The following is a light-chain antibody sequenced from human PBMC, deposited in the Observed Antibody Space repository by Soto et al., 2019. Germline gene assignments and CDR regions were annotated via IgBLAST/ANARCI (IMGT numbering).Light chain of an antibody. CDR1: QSVSSSY. V-gene: IGKV3-20*01. CDR2: GAS. J-gene: IGKJ5*01. CDR3: QQYGTSVIT. Sequence: EIVLTHSPGTLSLSPCERATLSFSASQSVSSSYLAWYQQKPGQAPRLLILGASSRATGIPDRFSGSGSGTDFTLTISRLEPEDFAVYYCQQYGTSVITFGQGTRLEIK.